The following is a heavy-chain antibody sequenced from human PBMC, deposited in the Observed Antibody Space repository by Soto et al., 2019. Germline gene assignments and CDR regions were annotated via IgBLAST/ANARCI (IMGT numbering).Heavy chain of an antibody. CDR3: AHIGDSGIYGLDV. V-gene: IGHV2-5*01. J-gene: IGHJ6*02. D-gene: IGHD2-15*01. CDR2: IYHNDDK. CDR1: GFSLSSTGVG. Sequence: QITLKESGPSLVKPTQPLTLTCTLSGFSLSSTGVGVGWIRQPPGRALEWLALIYHNDDKRYSPSLKSRLTITKDTSRNQVVLAMTKVDPVDTATYYCAHIGDSGIYGLDVWGRGTTVTVSS.